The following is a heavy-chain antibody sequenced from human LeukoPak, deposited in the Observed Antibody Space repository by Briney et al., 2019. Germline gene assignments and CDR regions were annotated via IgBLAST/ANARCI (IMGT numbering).Heavy chain of an antibody. CDR1: GGTFSSYA. D-gene: IGHD1-26*01. CDR3: ARDDSGSYYRDY. J-gene: IGHJ4*02. CDR2: IIPIFGIA. Sequence: SVKVSCKASGGTFSSYAISWVRQAPGQGLEWMRRIIPIFGIANYAQKFQGRVTITADKSTSTAYMELSSLRSEDTAVYYCARDDSGSYYRDYWGQGTLVTVSS. V-gene: IGHV1-69*04.